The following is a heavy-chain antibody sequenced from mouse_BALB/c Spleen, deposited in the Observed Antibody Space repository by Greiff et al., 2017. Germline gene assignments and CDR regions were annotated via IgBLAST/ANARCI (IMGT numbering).Heavy chain of an antibody. Sequence: EVQGVESGGDLVKPGGSLKLSCAASGFTFSSYGMSWVRQTPDKRLEWVATISSGGSYTYYPDSVKGRFTISRDNAKNTLYLQMSSLKSEDTAMYYCARHESYDDYWGQGTTLTVSS. J-gene: IGHJ2*01. CDR2: ISSGGSYT. CDR1: GFTFSSYG. V-gene: IGHV5-6*01. CDR3: ARHESYDDY. D-gene: IGHD2-14*01.